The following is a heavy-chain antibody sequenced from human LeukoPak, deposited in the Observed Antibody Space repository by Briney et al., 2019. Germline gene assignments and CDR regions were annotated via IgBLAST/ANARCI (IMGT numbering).Heavy chain of an antibody. J-gene: IGHJ4*02. CDR3: AKDRSIGTYYTFDH. CDR1: GFTFSDYA. V-gene: IGHV3-23*01. Sequence: GGSLRLSCAASGFTFSDYAMTWVRQAPGKGLEWVATISGSGVMTYYADSVKGRFTVFGDNSKNTLYLQMSSLTAADTAVYYCAKDRSIGTYYTFDHWGQGTWSPSPQ. D-gene: IGHD1-26*01. CDR2: ISGSGVMT.